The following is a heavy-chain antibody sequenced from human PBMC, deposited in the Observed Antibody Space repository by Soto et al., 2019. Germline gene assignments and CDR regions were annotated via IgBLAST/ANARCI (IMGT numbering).Heavy chain of an antibody. CDR2: INPSGGST. V-gene: IGHV1-46*01. CDR1: GYTFTSYY. Sequence: ASVKVSCKASGYTFTSYYVHWVRQAPGQGLEWMGIINPSGGSTNYAQKFQGRVTLTRDTSTTTVYMGLSSLRSEDTALYYCARNLAAGHVWGQGTLVTVSS. D-gene: IGHD6-13*01. J-gene: IGHJ4*02. CDR3: ARNLAAGHV.